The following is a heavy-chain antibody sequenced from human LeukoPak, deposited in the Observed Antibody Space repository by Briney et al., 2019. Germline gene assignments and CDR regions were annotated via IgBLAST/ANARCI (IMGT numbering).Heavy chain of an antibody. Sequence: GRSLRLSCTASGFTFGDYAMSWVRQAPGKGLEWVGFIRSKSYGGTTDYAASVKGRFTISRDDSKSIAYLQMNSLKTEDTAVYYCTRWESKMFDYWGQGTLVTVSS. CDR2: IRSKSYGGTT. CDR1: GFTFGDYA. D-gene: IGHD1-26*01. CDR3: TRWESKMFDY. V-gene: IGHV3-49*04. J-gene: IGHJ4*02.